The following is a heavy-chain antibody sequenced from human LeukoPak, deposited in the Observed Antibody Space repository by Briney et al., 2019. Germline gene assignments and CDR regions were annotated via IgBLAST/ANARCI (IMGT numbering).Heavy chain of an antibody. CDR1: VSTFTVYY. CDR3: ARDHGY. V-gene: IGHV1-2*02. CDR2: IHPNSGGR. J-gene: IGHJ4*02. Sequence: GASVNVSFKGSVSTFTVYYIDWVRHATGQGLEWMGWIHPNSGGRNYAQKFQARVTMTRDSSISTAYMELTRLTSDDTAVYYCARDHGYWGQGTLVTVSS.